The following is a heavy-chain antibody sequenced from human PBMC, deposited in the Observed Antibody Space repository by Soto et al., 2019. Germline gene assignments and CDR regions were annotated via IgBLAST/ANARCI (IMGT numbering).Heavy chain of an antibody. CDR3: ARDPDYDFWSGYYSPPHY. Sequence: PGGSLRLSCAASGFTFSSYSMNWVRQAPGKGLEWASSISSSSYIYYADSVKGRFTISRDNAKNSLYLQMNSLRAEDTAVYYCARDPDYDFWSGYYSPPHYWGQGTLVTVSS. V-gene: IGHV3-21*01. CDR2: ISSSSYI. D-gene: IGHD3-3*01. J-gene: IGHJ4*02. CDR1: GFTFSSYS.